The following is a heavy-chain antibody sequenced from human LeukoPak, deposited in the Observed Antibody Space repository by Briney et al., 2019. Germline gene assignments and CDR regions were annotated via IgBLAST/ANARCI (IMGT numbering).Heavy chain of an antibody. CDR3: AKDARRSSGWYFFDH. D-gene: IGHD6-19*01. CDR1: GFAFSSQD. V-gene: IGHV3-23*01. J-gene: IGHJ4*02. Sequence: PGGSLRLSCAASGFAFSSQDMGWVRQAPGKGLVWVSAISDSGDRTYYVDSVKGRFTISRDNSKNTLYLQMKSLMADDKAVYYCAKDARRSSGWYFFDHWGQGTLVTVSS. CDR2: ISDSGDRT.